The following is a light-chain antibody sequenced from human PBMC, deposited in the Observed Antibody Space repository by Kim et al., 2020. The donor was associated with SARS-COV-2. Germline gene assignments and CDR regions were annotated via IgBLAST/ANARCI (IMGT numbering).Light chain of an antibody. CDR1: QNVYTW. J-gene: IGKJ2*01. CDR3: QQYSSYPYT. V-gene: IGKV1-5*03. CDR2: TTS. Sequence: ASVGDKVTITCRASQNVYTWLAWYQQKPGKAPRVVIYTTSILESGVPSTFSGSGSGTEFSFTISGLQPDDLATYYCQQYSSYPYTFGQGTKVDIK.